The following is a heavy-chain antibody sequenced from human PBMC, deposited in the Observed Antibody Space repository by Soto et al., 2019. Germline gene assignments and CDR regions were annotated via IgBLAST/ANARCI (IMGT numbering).Heavy chain of an antibody. D-gene: IGHD3-3*01. Sequence: GGSLRLSCAASGFTFSSYAMSWVRQAPGKGLEWVSAISGSGGSTYYADSVKGRFTISRDNSKNTLYLQMNSLRAEETAVYYCAKDRGWGYDFWSGAPPPYWGQGTLVTVSS. V-gene: IGHV3-23*01. J-gene: IGHJ4*02. CDR2: ISGSGGST. CDR1: GFTFSSYA. CDR3: AKDRGWGYDFWSGAPPPY.